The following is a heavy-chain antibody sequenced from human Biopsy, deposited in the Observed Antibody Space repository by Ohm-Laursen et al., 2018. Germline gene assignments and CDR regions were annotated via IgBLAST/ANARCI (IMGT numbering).Heavy chain of an antibody. CDR2: IYYSGST. D-gene: IGHD1-26*01. Sequence: TLSLTCTVSGDSVSSGSFYWTWIRQPPGKGLEWIGYIYYSGSTNYNPSLKSRVTISVDRSKNHFSLELSSVTAADTAVYYCARVGAGAPSIDYFDYWGQGALVTVSS. CDR3: ARVGAGAPSIDYFDY. J-gene: IGHJ4*02. CDR1: GDSVSSGSFY. V-gene: IGHV4-61*03.